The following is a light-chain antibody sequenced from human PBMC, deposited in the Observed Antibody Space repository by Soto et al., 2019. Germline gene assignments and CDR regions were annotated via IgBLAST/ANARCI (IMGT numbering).Light chain of an antibody. CDR1: NIGRKS. V-gene: IGLV3-21*02. Sequence: SYELTRPPSVSVAPGQTARISCGGNNIGRKSVHWYQQKPGRAPVVVVYDDSDRPSGIPERFSGANSGDTATLTISRVEAGDEADYYCHVWDSSSGHYIFGTGTKVT. J-gene: IGLJ1*01. CDR3: HVWDSSSGHYI. CDR2: DDS.